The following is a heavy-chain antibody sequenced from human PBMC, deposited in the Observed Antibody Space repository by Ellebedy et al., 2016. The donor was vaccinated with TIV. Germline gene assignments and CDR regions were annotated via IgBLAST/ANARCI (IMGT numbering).Heavy chain of an antibody. V-gene: IGHV3-30*18. Sequence: GGSLRLSXAASGFTFSSYAMHWVRQAPGKGLEWVAVISYDGSKKYSADSVKGRFTISRDNSKNTLYVQMNSLRAEDTAVYYCAKGFYSSGWYNYYYYALDVWGQGTTVTVSS. CDR1: GFTFSSYA. CDR2: ISYDGSKK. D-gene: IGHD6-19*01. CDR3: AKGFYSSGWYNYYYYALDV. J-gene: IGHJ6*02.